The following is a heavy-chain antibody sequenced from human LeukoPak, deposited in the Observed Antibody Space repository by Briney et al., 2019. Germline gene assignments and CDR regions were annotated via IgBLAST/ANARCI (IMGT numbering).Heavy chain of an antibody. CDR2: IYSGGST. D-gene: IGHD3-22*01. CDR1: GFTVSNNY. V-gene: IGHV3-53*01. CDR3: AREPSDYYDSSGYPFGY. J-gene: IGHJ4*02. Sequence: GGSLRLSCAASGFTVSNNYMSWVRQAPGKGLEWVSVIYSGGSTYYADSVKGRFTISRDTSKNTLSLQMNSLRAEDTAVYYCAREPSDYYDSSGYPFGYWGQGTLVTVSS.